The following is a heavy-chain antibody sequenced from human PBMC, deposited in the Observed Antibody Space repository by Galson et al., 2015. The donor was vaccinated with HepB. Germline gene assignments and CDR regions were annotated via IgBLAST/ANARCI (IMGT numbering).Heavy chain of an antibody. Sequence: PALVKPTQTLTLTCTFSGFSLSTSGVGVGWIRQPPGKALEWLALIYWDDDKRYSPSLKSRLTITKDTSKNQVVLTMTNMDPVDTATYYCAHSFGRYYYDSSGNWFDPWGQGTLVTVSS. CDR3: AHSFGRYYYDSSGNWFDP. V-gene: IGHV2-5*02. D-gene: IGHD3-22*01. J-gene: IGHJ5*02. CDR2: IYWDDDK. CDR1: GFSLSTSGVG.